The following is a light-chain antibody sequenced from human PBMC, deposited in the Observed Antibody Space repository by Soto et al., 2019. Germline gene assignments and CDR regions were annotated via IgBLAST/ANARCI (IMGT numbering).Light chain of an antibody. Sequence: EIVLTQSPGTLYLSPEERATLSCRASQSVSSSYLAWYKQKPGQAPRLLIYGASRRATSIPDRFSGSGSGTDFTRTISRLEPEDFAVYYCQLDGSSPLFIVGPGNKVDIK. J-gene: IGKJ3*01. V-gene: IGKV3-20*01. CDR3: QLDGSSPLFI. CDR2: GAS. CDR1: QSVSSSY.